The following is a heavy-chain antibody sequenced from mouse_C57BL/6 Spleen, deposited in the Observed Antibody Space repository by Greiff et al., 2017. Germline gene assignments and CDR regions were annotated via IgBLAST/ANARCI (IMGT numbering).Heavy chain of an antibody. D-gene: IGHD1-1*01. V-gene: IGHV2-9-1*01. CDR3: ARKGEFITTVLGHWYFDV. CDR2: IWTGGGT. J-gene: IGHJ1*03. CDR1: GFSLTSYA. Sequence: QVQLQQSGPGLVAPSQSLSITCTVSGFSLTSYAISWVRQPPGKGLEWLGVIWTGGGTNYNSALKSRLSISKDNSKSQVFLKMNSLQTDDTARYYCARKGEFITTVLGHWYFDVWGTGTTVTVSS.